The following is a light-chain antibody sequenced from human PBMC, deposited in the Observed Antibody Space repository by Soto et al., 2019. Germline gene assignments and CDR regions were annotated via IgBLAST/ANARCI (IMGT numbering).Light chain of an antibody. CDR3: RSYAGTNIFYA. V-gene: IGLV2-8*01. Sequence: QSVLTQPPSASGSPGQSVTISCTGTSSNVGGYNYVSWYQQHPGKAPNLMIYEVSKRPSGVPDRFSGSKSGNTASLTVSGLQAEDEADYYCRSYAGTNIFYALGSGTKVTV. CDR1: SSNVGGYNY. J-gene: IGLJ1*01. CDR2: EVS.